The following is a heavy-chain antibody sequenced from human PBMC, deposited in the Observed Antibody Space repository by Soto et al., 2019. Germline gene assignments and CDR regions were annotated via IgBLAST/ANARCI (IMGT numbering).Heavy chain of an antibody. V-gene: IGHV1-2*02. Sequence: QVQLVQSGAEVKEPGDSVRVSCEASGYTFTAYYIHWVRQVPGQGLEWMGWINPKFGDTTYAQDFQGRVTMTRDMYISTVYMELSRLTSDDTAIYYCARNMDYYYGPGSGNGHGVWGQGTTVTVFS. CDR3: ARNMDYYYGPGSGNGHGV. D-gene: IGHD3-10*01. CDR2: INPKFGDT. CDR1: GYTFTAYY. J-gene: IGHJ6*02.